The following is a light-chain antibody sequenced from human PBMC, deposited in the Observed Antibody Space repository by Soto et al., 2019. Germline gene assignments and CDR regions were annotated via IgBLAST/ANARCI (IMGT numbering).Light chain of an antibody. CDR2: DVS. V-gene: IGLV2-14*01. CDR1: SSDVGGYNY. CDR3: SSYTSSSTLFYV. Sequence: QSALTQPASVSGSPGQSITISCTGTSSDVGGYNYVSWYQQHPGKAPKLMIYDVSNRPSRVSNRFSGSKSGNTASLTISGLQAEDEADYYCSSYTSSSTLFYVCRTRTQLPVL. J-gene: IGLJ1*01.